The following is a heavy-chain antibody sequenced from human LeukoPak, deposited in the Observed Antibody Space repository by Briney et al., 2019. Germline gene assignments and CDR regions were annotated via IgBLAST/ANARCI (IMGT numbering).Heavy chain of an antibody. CDR3: ATRGRGSYYSTFDY. CDR1: GYTLTELS. J-gene: IGHJ4*02. CDR2: FDPKDAET. D-gene: IGHD1-26*01. V-gene: IGHV1-24*01. Sequence: ASVKVSCKVSGYTLTELSIHWVRQAPGKGLEWMGGFDPKDAETIYAQEFQGRVTMTEDTSTDTAYMELSSLRSEDTAVYYCATRGRGSYYSTFDYWGQGTLVTVSS.